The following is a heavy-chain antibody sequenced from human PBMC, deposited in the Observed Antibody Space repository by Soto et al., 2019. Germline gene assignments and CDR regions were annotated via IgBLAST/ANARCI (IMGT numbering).Heavy chain of an antibody. CDR1: GYTSTSYG. V-gene: IGHV1-18*04. J-gene: IGHJ4*02. CDR2: ISAYNGNT. CDR3: ARAGEILWFGADFDY. D-gene: IGHD3-10*01. Sequence: QVQLVQSGAEVKKPGASVKVSCKASGYTSTSYGISWVRQAPGQGLEWLGWISAYNGNTNYAQKLQGRVTMTTDTSTSTAYMELRSLRSDDTAVYYCARAGEILWFGADFDYWGQGTLVTVSS.